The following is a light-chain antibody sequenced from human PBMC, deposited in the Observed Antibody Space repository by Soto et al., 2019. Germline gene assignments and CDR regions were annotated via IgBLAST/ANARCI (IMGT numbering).Light chain of an antibody. Sequence: EIVLTQSPATLSLSPGERAILSCRASQSVNTYLAWYQQKPGQAPRLLIYDASNRATGIPARFSGSGSGTDFTLTISSLEPEEFAGYYCQQRNNWPPTFGQGTRLEIK. V-gene: IGKV3-11*01. J-gene: IGKJ5*01. CDR1: QSVNTY. CDR3: QQRNNWPPT. CDR2: DAS.